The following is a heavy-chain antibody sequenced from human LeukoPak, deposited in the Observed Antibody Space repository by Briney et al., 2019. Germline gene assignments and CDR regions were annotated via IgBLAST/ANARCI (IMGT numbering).Heavy chain of an antibody. D-gene: IGHD6-13*01. CDR3: ATSSSWYRNWFDP. V-gene: IGHV1-69*06. CDR2: IIPIFGTA. Sequence: SVKVSCKASGGTFSSYAISWVRQAPGQGLEWMGGIIPIFGTANYAQKFQGRVTMTEDTSTDTAYMELSSLRSEDTAVYYCATSSSWYRNWFDPWGQGTLVTVSS. J-gene: IGHJ5*02. CDR1: GGTFSSYA.